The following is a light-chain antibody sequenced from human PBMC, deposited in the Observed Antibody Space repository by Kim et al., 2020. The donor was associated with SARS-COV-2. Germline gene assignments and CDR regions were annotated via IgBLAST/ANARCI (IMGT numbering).Light chain of an antibody. J-gene: IGKJ2*01. CDR3: QQYYSSSYT. CDR1: QSIRTL. V-gene: IGKV1-5*01. Sequence: SASVGDRAPIPCRASQSIRTLLALYPQKPGNAPNLVIYDASTLKRGVPSGFSGSGSGTDFTLTLSSLQPDDFATFYCQQYYSSSYTFGQGTKLEI. CDR2: DAS.